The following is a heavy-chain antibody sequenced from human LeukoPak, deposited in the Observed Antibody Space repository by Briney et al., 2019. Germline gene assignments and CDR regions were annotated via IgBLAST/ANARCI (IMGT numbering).Heavy chain of an antibody. D-gene: IGHD3-10*01. CDR2: ISAYNGNT. V-gene: IGHV1-18*01. CDR3: ARALISMVRGEPLDY. Sequence: GASVKVSCKASGYTFTSYGISWVRQAPGQGLEWMGWISAYNGNTNYAQKLQGRVTMTTDTSTSTAYMELRSLRSDDTAVYYCARALISMVRGEPLDYWGQGTLVTVSS. CDR1: GYTFTSYG. J-gene: IGHJ4*02.